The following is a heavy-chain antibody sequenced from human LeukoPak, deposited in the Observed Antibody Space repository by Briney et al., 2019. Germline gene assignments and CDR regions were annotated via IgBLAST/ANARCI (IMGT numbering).Heavy chain of an antibody. D-gene: IGHD1-26*01. J-gene: IGHJ4*02. Sequence: SETLSLTCTVSGGSISSYYWGWIRQPPGKGLEWIGSIYYSGSTYYNPSLKSRVTISVDTSKNQFSLKLSSVTAADTAVYYCAREMVWVGAGYYFDYWGQGTLVTVSS. CDR3: AREMVWVGAGYYFDY. CDR1: GGSISSYY. CDR2: IYYSGST. V-gene: IGHV4-39*07.